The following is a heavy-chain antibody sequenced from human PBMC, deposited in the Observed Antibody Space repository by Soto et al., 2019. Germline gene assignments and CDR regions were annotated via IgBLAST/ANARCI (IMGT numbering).Heavy chain of an antibody. CDR2: INHSGST. D-gene: IGHD6-19*01. Sequence: QVQLQQWGAGLLKPSETLSLNCAVYGGSFSGYYWSWIRQPPGKGLEWMGEINHSGSTNYNPSLTSRVTISVDTSKNQCSLKLSSVTAADTAVYYCARGGAVAALDYWGQGTLVTVSS. CDR1: GGSFSGYY. V-gene: IGHV4-34*01. J-gene: IGHJ4*02. CDR3: ARGGAVAALDY.